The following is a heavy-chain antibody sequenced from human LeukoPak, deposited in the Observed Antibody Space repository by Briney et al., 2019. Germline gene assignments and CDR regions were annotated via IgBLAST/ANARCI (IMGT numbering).Heavy chain of an antibody. CDR2: INSDGSST. V-gene: IGHV3-74*01. D-gene: IGHD1-26*01. Sequence: GGSLRLSCAASGFTFSSYWMHWVRQAPGKGLVWVSRINSDGSSTSYADSVKGRFTISRDNAKNTLYLQMNSLRAEDTAVCYCARDRDSGSYPHGGGFDPWGQGTLVTASS. CDR1: GFTFSSYW. CDR3: ARDRDSGSYPHGGGFDP. J-gene: IGHJ5*02.